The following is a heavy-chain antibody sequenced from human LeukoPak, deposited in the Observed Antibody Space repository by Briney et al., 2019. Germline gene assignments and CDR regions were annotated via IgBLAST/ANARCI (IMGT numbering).Heavy chain of an antibody. V-gene: IGHV4-59*08. Sequence: SETLSLTCTVSGGSIRSYYWSWIRQPPGKGLEWIGYIYYSGTTNYNPSLKSRVTISEDTSKNQFSLKLSSVTAADTAVYYCARRGFTIYGMDVWGQGTTVTVSS. J-gene: IGHJ6*02. CDR2: IYYSGTT. CDR1: GGSIRSYY. D-gene: IGHD3-3*01. CDR3: ARRGFTIYGMDV.